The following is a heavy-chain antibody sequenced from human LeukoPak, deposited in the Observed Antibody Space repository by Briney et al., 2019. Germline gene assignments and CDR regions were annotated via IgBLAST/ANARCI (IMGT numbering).Heavy chain of an antibody. J-gene: IGHJ3*02. Sequence: ASVKVPFKASGYTFTGYYMHWVRQAPGQGLEWMGWINPNSGGTNYAQKFQGRITMTRDTSISTAYMDLSRLTSDDTAIYFCARELGRNAFDIWGQGTVVTVSP. D-gene: IGHD7-27*01. CDR1: GYTFTGYY. CDR3: ARELGRNAFDI. CDR2: INPNSGGT. V-gene: IGHV1-2*02.